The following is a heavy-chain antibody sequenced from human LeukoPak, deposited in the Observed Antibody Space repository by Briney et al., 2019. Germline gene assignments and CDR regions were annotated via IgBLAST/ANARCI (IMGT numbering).Heavy chain of an antibody. D-gene: IGHD2-2*01. CDR2: INHSGST. Sequence: GSLRLSCAASGFTFRNYGMHWVRQAPGKGLEWIGEINHSGSTNYNPSLKSRVTISVDTSKNQFSLKLSSVTAADTAVYYCARGRIVVVPAAMRGARGWFDPWGQGTLVTVSS. J-gene: IGHJ5*02. V-gene: IGHV4-34*01. CDR1: GFTFRNYG. CDR3: ARGRIVVVPAAMRGARGWFDP.